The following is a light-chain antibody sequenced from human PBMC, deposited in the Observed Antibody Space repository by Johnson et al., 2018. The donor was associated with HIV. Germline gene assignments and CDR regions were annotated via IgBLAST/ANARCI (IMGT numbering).Light chain of an antibody. CDR1: NSNIGYNS. J-gene: IGLJ1*01. Sequence: QSVLTQPPSVSAAPGQRVTISCSGNNSNIGYNSVSWYQQVPGAAPKLLIYENNKRPSGIPDRFSGSKSGTSATLGITGLQTGDEADYYCGTWDSSLSAGVFGTGTKVTVL. CDR3: GTWDSSLSAGV. CDR2: ENN. V-gene: IGLV1-51*02.